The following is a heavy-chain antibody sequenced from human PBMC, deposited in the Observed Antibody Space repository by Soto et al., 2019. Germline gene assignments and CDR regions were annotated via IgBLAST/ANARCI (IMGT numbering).Heavy chain of an antibody. CDR2: AFSTDEK. CDR1: GFSLTTSRMG. V-gene: IGHV2-26*01. J-gene: IGHJ6*02. CDR3: PRLSTNGRTGLYYGFDV. Sequence: QVTLKESGPVLVKPTETLTLTCSVSGFSLTTSRMGVSWIRQSPGKALEWLAHAFSTDEKSYSPSLKSRVTISKDISKGQVVFSVTHMQAVDAGTYYCPRLSTNGRTGLYYGFDVWGQGTTVAVS. D-gene: IGHD2-8*02.